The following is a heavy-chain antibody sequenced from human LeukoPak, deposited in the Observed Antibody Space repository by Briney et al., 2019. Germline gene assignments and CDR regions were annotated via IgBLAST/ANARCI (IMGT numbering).Heavy chain of an antibody. V-gene: IGHV4-59*08. D-gene: IGHD3-9*01. CDR2: IYYSGST. CDR1: GGSISSYY. Sequence: SETLSLTCTVSGGSISSYYWSWIRQPPGKGLEWIGYIYYSGSTNYNPSLKSRVTISVDTSKNQFSLKLSSVTAADTAVYYCAKDDTYYDILTGSNWFDPWGQGTLVTVSS. CDR3: AKDDTYYDILTGSNWFDP. J-gene: IGHJ5*02.